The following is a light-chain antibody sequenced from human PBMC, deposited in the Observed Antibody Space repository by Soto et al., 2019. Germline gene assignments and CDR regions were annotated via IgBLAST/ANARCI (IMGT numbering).Light chain of an antibody. Sequence: QLVLTQPPSVSGAPGQRVTISCTGSSSNIGASYDVHWYQQVPGTAPQLLIYGSSNRPSGVPDRFSGSKSGTSASLAITGLQAEDEADYYCQSFDSSLSGYVFGTGTKLTVL. CDR2: GSS. V-gene: IGLV1-40*01. J-gene: IGLJ1*01. CDR3: QSFDSSLSGYV. CDR1: SSNIGASYD.